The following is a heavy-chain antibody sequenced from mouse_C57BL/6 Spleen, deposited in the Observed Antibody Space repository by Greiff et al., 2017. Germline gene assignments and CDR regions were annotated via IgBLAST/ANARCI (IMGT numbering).Heavy chain of an antibody. V-gene: IGHV1-55*01. Sequence: QVQLQQSGAELVKPGASVKMSCKASGYTFTSYWITWVKQRPGQGLEWIGDIYPGSGSTNYNEKFKSKATLTVDTSSSTAYMQLSSLTSEDSAVYYCARVEGNWDYFDYWGQGTTLTVSS. D-gene: IGHD4-1*01. CDR1: GYTFTSYW. CDR2: IYPGSGST. J-gene: IGHJ2*01. CDR3: ARVEGNWDYFDY.